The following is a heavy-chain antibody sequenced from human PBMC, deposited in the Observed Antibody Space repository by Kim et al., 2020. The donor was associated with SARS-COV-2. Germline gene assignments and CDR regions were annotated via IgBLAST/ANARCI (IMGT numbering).Heavy chain of an antibody. Sequence: GGSLRLSCAASGFTFSDYYMSWIRQAPGKGLEWVSYISSSGSPIYYADSVKGRFTISRDNAKNSLYLQMNSLRAEDTAVYYCARDVYYDFWSGYAEEGMDVWGQGTTVTVSS. CDR2: ISSSGSPI. D-gene: IGHD3-3*01. V-gene: IGHV3-11*01. J-gene: IGHJ6*02. CDR3: ARDVYYDFWSGYAEEGMDV. CDR1: GFTFSDYY.